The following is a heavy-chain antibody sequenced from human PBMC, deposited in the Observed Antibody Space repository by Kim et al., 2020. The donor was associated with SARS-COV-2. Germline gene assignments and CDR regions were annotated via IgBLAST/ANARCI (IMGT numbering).Heavy chain of an antibody. CDR2: ISSNGGST. D-gene: IGHD1-26*01. Sequence: GGSLRLSCAASGFTFSSYAMHWVRQAPGKGLEYVSAISSNGGSTYYANSVKGRFTISRDNSKNTLYLQMGSLRAEDMAVYYCARNSGATDYWGQGTMVTVSS. CDR1: GFTFSSYA. J-gene: IGHJ3*01. CDR3: ARNSGATDY. V-gene: IGHV3-64*01.